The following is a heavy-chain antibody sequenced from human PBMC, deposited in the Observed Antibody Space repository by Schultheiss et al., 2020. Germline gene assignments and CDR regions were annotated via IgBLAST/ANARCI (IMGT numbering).Heavy chain of an antibody. CDR1: GGSISSGDYY. CDR3: ARAIVGATTFDY. J-gene: IGHJ4*02. V-gene: IGHV4-30-4*01. CDR2: IYYSGST. D-gene: IGHD1-26*01. Sequence: SETLSLTCTVSGGSISSGDYYWSWIRQPPGKGLEWIGYIYYSGSTNYNPSLKSRVTISVDKSKNQFSLKLSSVTAADTAVYYCARAIVGATTFDYWGQGTLVTVSS.